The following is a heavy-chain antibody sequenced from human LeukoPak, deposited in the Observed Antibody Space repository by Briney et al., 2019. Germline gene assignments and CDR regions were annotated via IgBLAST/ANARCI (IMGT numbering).Heavy chain of an antibody. Sequence: PSETLSLTCTVSGGSISSYYWSWIRQPAGKGLEWIGRIYTSGSTNYNPSLKSRVAMSVDTSKNQFSLKLSSVTAADTAVYYCARHQKQWLVHRDNWFDPWGQGTLVTVSS. CDR2: IYTSGST. V-gene: IGHV4-4*07. D-gene: IGHD6-19*01. CDR1: GGSISSYY. CDR3: ARHQKQWLVHRDNWFDP. J-gene: IGHJ5*02.